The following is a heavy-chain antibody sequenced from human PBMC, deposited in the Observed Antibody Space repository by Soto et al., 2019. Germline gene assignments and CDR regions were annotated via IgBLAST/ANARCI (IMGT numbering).Heavy chain of an antibody. CDR1: GFTFSSYA. D-gene: IGHD3-22*01. CDR2: ISGSGGST. J-gene: IGHJ3*02. CDR3: AKDGGVEYYYDSSGYPDAFDI. V-gene: IGHV3-23*01. Sequence: GGSLRLSCAASGFTFSSYAMSWVRQSPGKGLEWVSAISGSGGSTYYADSVKGRFTISRDNSKNTLYLQMNSLRAEDTAVYYCAKDGGVEYYYDSSGYPDAFDIWGQGTMVTVSS.